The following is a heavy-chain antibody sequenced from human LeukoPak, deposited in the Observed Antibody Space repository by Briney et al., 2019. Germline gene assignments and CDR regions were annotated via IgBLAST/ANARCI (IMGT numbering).Heavy chain of an antibody. D-gene: IGHD5-18*01. Sequence: GSLRLSCAASGFTFSNAWMSWVRQAPGKGLEWILSMSFDGNTFYNPSLKSRVTISLDTSRNQFSLRLTSVTAADTAIHFCTRLNTYGLYFDSWGQGSLVIVSS. CDR2: MSFDGNT. CDR1: GFTFSNAW. J-gene: IGHJ4*02. CDR3: TRLNTYGLYFDS. V-gene: IGHV4-38-2*01.